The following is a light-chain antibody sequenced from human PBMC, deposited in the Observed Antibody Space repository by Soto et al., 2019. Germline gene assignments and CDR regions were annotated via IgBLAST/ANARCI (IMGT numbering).Light chain of an antibody. J-gene: IGKJ4*01. CDR1: QSISSY. Sequence: DIQMTQSPSSLSASVGDRVTITCRASQSISSYLNWYQQKPGKAPKLLIYAASSLQSGVPSRFSGSGSGTDFTVTISSLQPEDFATYYCHQSYSTTTFGGGTKVEIK. V-gene: IGKV1-39*01. CDR3: HQSYSTTT. CDR2: AAS.